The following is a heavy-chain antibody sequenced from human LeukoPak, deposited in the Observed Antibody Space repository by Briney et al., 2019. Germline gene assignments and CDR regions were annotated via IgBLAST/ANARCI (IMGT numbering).Heavy chain of an antibody. D-gene: IGHD3-10*01. CDR3: ARGNTMIRGVIYDY. V-gene: IGHV3-11*04. CDR1: GFTFTDYY. CDR2: ISSSGSTI. Sequence: GGSLRLSCAASGFTFTDYYMSWIRQAPGKGLEWVSYISSSGSTIYYTHSVKGRFTISRDNAKNSLYLQMNSLRAEDTAVYYCARGNTMIRGVIYDYWGQGTLVTVSS. J-gene: IGHJ4*02.